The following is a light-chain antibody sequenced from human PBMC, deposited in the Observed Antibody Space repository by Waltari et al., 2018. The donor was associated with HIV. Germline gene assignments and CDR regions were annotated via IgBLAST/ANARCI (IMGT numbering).Light chain of an antibody. J-gene: IGLJ3*02. V-gene: IGLV1-44*01. CDR2: SND. Sequence: QSMLTQPPSQSGTPGQMVTIYCSGGRSYNGIQTVDLYQPLPGIAPKLLIYSNDQRPSGSPDRFSGSKSGTSAALAVSGLQSEDEADYYCAAWDDSLNVWVFGGGTKLTVL. CDR1: RSYNGIQT. CDR3: AAWDDSLNVWV.